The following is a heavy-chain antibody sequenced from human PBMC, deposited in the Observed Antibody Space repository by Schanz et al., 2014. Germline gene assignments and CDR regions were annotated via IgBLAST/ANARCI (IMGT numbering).Heavy chain of an antibody. J-gene: IGHJ3*02. D-gene: IGHD2-2*01. CDR2: IYSDGRT. Sequence: EVQLVESGGGLIQPGGSLRLSCEASGFTVSSNYMSWVRQAPGKGLEWVSVIYSDGRTYYGDSVKGRFTISRDNSKNTLYLQMNSLRDEDTAMYYCAKRCSSTSCSHGAFDMWGQGTMVTVSS. CDR1: GFTVSSNY. V-gene: IGHV3-53*01. CDR3: AKRCSSTSCSHGAFDM.